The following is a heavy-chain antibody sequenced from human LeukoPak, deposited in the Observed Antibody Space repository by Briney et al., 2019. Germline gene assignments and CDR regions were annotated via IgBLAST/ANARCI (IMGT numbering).Heavy chain of an antibody. CDR1: GFTFSSYD. Sequence: GGSLRLSCAASGFTFSSYDMHWVRQATGKGLEWVSAIGTAGDPYYPGSAKGRFTISTENAKNSLYLQMNSLRAGDTAVYYCARYSSSWGYYYGMDVWGKGTTVTVSS. J-gene: IGHJ6*04. CDR2: IGTAGDP. V-gene: IGHV3-13*05. D-gene: IGHD6-13*01. CDR3: ARYSSSWGYYYGMDV.